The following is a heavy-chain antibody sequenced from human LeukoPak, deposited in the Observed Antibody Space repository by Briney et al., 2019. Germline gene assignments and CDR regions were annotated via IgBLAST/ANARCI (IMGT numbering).Heavy chain of an antibody. D-gene: IGHD3-16*02. CDR1: GFTFSSYW. J-gene: IGHJ4*02. V-gene: IGHV3-74*01. CDR3: ARAVPFSRLGELSHFDY. CDR2: INSDGSST. Sequence: GGSLKLSCAASGFTFSSYWMHWVRQAPGKGLVWVSRINSDGSSTSYADSVKGRFTISRDNAKNTLYLQMNSLRAEDTAVYYCARAVPFSRLGELSHFDYWGQGTLVTVSS.